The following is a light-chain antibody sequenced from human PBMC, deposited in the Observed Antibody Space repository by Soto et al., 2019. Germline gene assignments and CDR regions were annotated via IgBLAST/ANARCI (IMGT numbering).Light chain of an antibody. V-gene: IGLV1-44*01. CDR3: AAWDDSLSGLNYV. Sequence: QSVLTRPPSASGTPGQRVTISCSGSSSNIGSNTVNWYQHLPGTAPKILIYSNNQRPSGVPDRFSGSKSGPSASLTISGLQSEDEADYYCAAWDDSLSGLNYVFGTGTKVTVL. CDR2: SNN. J-gene: IGLJ1*01. CDR1: SSNIGSNT.